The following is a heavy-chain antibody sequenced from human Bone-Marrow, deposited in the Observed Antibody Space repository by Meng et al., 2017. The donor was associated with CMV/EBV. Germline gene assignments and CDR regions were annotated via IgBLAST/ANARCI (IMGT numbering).Heavy chain of an antibody. CDR2: ISWNSGSI. V-gene: IGHV3-9*01. CDR1: GFTFDDYA. Sequence: GGSLRLSCAASGFTFDDYAMHWVRQAPGKGLEWVSGISWNSGSIGYADSVKGRFTISRDNAKNSLYLQMNSLRAEDTALYYCAKGLRDDWGQGTLVTGSS. J-gene: IGHJ4*02. CDR3: AKGLRDD.